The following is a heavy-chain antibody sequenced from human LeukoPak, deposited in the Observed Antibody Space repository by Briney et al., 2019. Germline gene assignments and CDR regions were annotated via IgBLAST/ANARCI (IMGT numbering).Heavy chain of an antibody. CDR1: GGSISSYY. V-gene: IGHV4-59*12. Sequence: PSETLSLTCTVSGGSISSYYWSWIRQPPGKGLEWIGYIYYSGSTNYNPSLKSRVTISVDTSKNQFSLKLSSVTAADTAVYYCARRYSSRDGVDYWGQGTLVTVSS. D-gene: IGHD6-19*01. J-gene: IGHJ4*02. CDR2: IYYSGST. CDR3: ARRYSSRDGVDY.